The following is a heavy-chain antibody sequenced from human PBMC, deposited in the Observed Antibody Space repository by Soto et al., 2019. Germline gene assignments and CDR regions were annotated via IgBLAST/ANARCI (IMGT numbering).Heavy chain of an antibody. J-gene: IGHJ4*02. Sequence: SETLSLTCAVNVGTFSGYYWSWIRQPPGKGLEWIGEIHHRGSTNYNPSLKSRVTISVDTSKNQFSLKLSSVTAADTAVYYCAADSRNLDYWGQGTLVTVSS. CDR1: VGTFSGYY. D-gene: IGHD4-4*01. CDR3: AADSRNLDY. CDR2: IHHRGST. V-gene: IGHV4-34*08.